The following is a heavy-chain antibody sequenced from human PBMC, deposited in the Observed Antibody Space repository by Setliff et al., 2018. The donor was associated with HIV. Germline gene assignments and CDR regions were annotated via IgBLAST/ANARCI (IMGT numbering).Heavy chain of an antibody. CDR3: ARRESYYDILNGRAFDAFDI. D-gene: IGHD3-9*01. V-gene: IGHV4-39*01. J-gene: IGHJ3*02. CDR1: GAPVSSGRYY. Sequence: SETLSLTCSVSGAPVSSGRYYWGWIRQPPGKGLEWIGNIHFSGSTYYSPSLRSRVTISVDTSKNQFSLKLSSVTAADTAVYYCARRESYYDILNGRAFDAFDIWGQGTMVTVSS. CDR2: IHFSGST.